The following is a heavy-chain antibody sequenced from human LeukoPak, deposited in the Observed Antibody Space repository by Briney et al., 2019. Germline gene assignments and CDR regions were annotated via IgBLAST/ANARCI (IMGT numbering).Heavy chain of an antibody. J-gene: IGHJ3*02. V-gene: IGHV1-69*13. CDR3: ASGSRTKLELRPWDAFDI. D-gene: IGHD1-7*01. CDR2: IIPIFGTA. Sequence: GASVKVSCKASGGTFSSYAISWVRQAPGQGLEWMGGIIPIFGTANYAQKFQGRVTITADESTSTAYMELSSLRSEDTAVYYCASGSRTKLELRPWDAFDIWGQGTMVTVSS. CDR1: GGTFSSYA.